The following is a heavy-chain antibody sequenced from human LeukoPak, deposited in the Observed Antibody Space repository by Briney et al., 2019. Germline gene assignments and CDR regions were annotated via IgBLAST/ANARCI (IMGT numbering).Heavy chain of an antibody. D-gene: IGHD3-22*01. CDR1: GYSFTGHY. CDR3: ARKRLTYYYDSSGSDI. V-gene: IGHV1-2*02. Sequence: ASVKVSCKASGYSFTGHYLHWVRQAPGQGLEWMGWINPDSGDTSYALKFQGRVTMSRDMSISTASMELSRLRSDDTAVYYCARKRLTYYYDSSGSDIWGQGTMVTVSP. CDR2: INPDSGDT. J-gene: IGHJ3*02.